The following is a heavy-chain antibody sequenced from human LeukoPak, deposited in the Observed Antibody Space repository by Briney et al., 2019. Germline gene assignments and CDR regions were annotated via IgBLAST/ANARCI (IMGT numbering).Heavy chain of an antibody. CDR3: AKGAGFSSSWYLGWFAP. D-gene: IGHD6-13*01. J-gene: IGHJ5*02. CDR1: GYTFTSYY. Sequence: GASVKVSCKASGYTFTSYYMHWVRQAPGQGLEWMGIINPSGGNTAYAQKFQGRVTMTRDMSTNTVYMELSSLRSEDTAVYYCAKGAGFSSSWYLGWFAPWGQGTLVTVSS. V-gene: IGHV1-46*01. CDR2: INPSGGNT.